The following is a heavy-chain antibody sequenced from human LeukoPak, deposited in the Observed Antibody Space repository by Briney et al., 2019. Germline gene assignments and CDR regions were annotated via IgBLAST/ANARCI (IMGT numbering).Heavy chain of an antibody. CDR3: ASEENYSLDY. CDR2: ISASGGST. D-gene: IGHD2-15*01. V-gene: IGHV3-23*01. Sequence: GGSLRLSCAASGFTFSNYAMSWVRQAPGKGLEWVSVISASGGSTYYADSVKGRFTISRDNSKNTLSLQMNSLRAEDTAVYYCASEENYSLDYWGQGTLVTVSS. CDR1: GFTFSNYA. J-gene: IGHJ4*02.